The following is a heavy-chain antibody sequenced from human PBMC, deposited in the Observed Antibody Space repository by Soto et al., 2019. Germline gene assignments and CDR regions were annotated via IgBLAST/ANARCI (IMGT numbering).Heavy chain of an antibody. CDR1: GFTFNSHG. D-gene: IGHD3-10*01. CDR2: ISHDGSYE. Sequence: QVQLVESGGGVVQPGRSLRLSCAASGFTFNSHGMHWVRQAPGKGLEWVAIISHDGSYEYYADSVKGRFTVSRDNSKNTLYLQMNNVRAEDTAMYYCAKDRNYYASGSYYFDYWGQGTLVTVSS. V-gene: IGHV3-30*18. CDR3: AKDRNYYASGSYYFDY. J-gene: IGHJ4*02.